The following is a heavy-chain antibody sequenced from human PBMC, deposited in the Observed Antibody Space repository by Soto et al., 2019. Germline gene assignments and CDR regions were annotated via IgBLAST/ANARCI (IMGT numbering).Heavy chain of an antibody. J-gene: IGHJ4*02. CDR2: INPSGGGT. CDR1: GFTFTSYC. Sequence: QVQLVQSGAEVKKPGASVKVSCKTSGFTFTSYCMHWVRQAPGQGLEWMGIINPSGGGTSYAQKFQSRVTMTRDTSTSTAYMEMSSLRYEDTAMYYCATYYCAREGSSGWPFDYWGQGTLVTVSS. V-gene: IGHV1-46*01. D-gene: IGHD6-19*01. CDR3: ATYYCAREGSSGWPFDY.